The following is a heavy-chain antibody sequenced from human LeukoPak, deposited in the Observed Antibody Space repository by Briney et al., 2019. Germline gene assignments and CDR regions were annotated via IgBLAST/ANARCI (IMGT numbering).Heavy chain of an antibody. V-gene: IGHV3-23*01. CDR2: ISGSGDST. J-gene: IGHJ5*02. CDR1: GFTFSNYA. D-gene: IGHD1-26*01. Sequence: GASLRLSCAASGFTFSNYAMSWVRQAPGKGLEWVSAISGSGDSTYYADSVKGRFTISRDNSKNTLYLRVNSLRAEDTAIYYCAKDQYSGSYYWFDPWGQGTLVTVSS. CDR3: AKDQYSGSYYWFDP.